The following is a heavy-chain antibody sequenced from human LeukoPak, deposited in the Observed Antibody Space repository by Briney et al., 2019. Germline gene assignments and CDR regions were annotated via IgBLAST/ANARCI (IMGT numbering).Heavy chain of an antibody. CDR1: GATFSSYA. D-gene: IGHD3-3*01. J-gene: IGHJ6*03. V-gene: IGHV1-69*01. CDR2: SIPIFGTA. CDR3: ARGATYYDFWSGPTIPLGYYYYMDV. Sequence: SVKVSCKASGATFSSYAISWVRQAPGQGLEWMGGSIPIFGTANYAQKFQGRVTITADESTSTVYMELSSLRSEDTAVYYCARGATYYDFWSGPTIPLGYYYYMDVWGKGTTVTVSS.